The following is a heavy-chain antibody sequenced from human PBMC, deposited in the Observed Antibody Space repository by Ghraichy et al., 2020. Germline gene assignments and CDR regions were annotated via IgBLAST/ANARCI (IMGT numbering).Heavy chain of an antibody. CDR3: ARLGASTVTL. D-gene: IGHD4-17*01. CDR1: GFTFSNSW. Sequence: GGSLRLSCAASGFTFSNSWMHWVRQAPGKGLVWVSRINSDSSSTSYADSVKGRFTISRDNAKNTLYLQMNSLRAEDTAVFYCARLGASTVTLWGRGTLVTVSP. CDR2: INSDSSST. V-gene: IGHV3-74*01. J-gene: IGHJ4*02.